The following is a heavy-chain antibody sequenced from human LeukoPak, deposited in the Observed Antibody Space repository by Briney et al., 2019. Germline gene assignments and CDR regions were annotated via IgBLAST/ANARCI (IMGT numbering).Heavy chain of an antibody. J-gene: IGHJ3*02. Sequence: SETLSLTCTVSGGSISSGSYYWSWIRQAAGKGLEWIGRIYTSGSTNYNPSLKSRVTISVDTPKNQFSLKLSSVTAADTAVYYCARDSRDYVWGSYRPDAFDIWGQGTMVTVSS. D-gene: IGHD3-16*02. CDR2: IYTSGST. CDR1: GGSISSGSYY. CDR3: ARDSRDYVWGSYRPDAFDI. V-gene: IGHV4-61*02.